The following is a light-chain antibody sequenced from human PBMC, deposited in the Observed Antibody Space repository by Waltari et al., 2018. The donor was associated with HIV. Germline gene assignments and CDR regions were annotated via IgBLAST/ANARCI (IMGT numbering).Light chain of an antibody. J-gene: IGLJ1*01. CDR3: ALFTSRRLNV. Sequence: QSALTQPASVSGSPGQSITISCTGTSNDVGAYDYVSWYQQSPGKVPKLLIYDVYNRPSRISDPFSGSKSGNPAFLTISGLPGEGEADYYCALFTSRRLNVFGSGTKVTV. CDR1: SNDVGAYDY. CDR2: DVY. V-gene: IGLV2-14*01.